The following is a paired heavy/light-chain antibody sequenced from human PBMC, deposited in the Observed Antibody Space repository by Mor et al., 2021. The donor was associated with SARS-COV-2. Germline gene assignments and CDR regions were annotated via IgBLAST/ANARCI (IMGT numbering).Light chain of an antibody. V-gene: IGKV1-5*03. CDR1: QSISSW. CDR2: KAS. CDR3: QQYNSYPVS. J-gene: IGKJ2*03. Sequence: DIQMTQSPSTLSASVGDRVTITCRASQSISSWLAWYQQKPGKAPKLLIYKASSLESGVPSRFSGSGSGTEFTLTISSLQPDDFATYYCQQYNSYPVSFGQGTKLEIK.
Heavy chain of an antibody. CDR3: ARAAAVIPFDY. J-gene: IGHJ4*02. V-gene: IGHV3-11*01. CDR1: GFTFSDYY. Sequence: QVQLVESGGGLVKPGGSLRLSCAASGFTFSDYYMSWIRQAPGKGLEWVSYISSSGSTIYYADSVKGRFTISRDNAKNSLYLQMNSLRAEDTAVYYCARAAAVIPFDYWGQGTLVTVSS. D-gene: IGHD2-15*01. CDR2: ISSSGSTI.